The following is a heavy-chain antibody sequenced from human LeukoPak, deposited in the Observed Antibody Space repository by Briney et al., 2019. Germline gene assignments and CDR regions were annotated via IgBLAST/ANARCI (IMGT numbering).Heavy chain of an antibody. CDR1: GGFISSSSYY. CDR2: IYYSGST. Sequence: PSETLSLTCTVAGGFISSSSYYWGWVRQPPGKGLEGIGTIYYSGSTYYNPSLKSRVTISVDTSKNQFSLKLSSVTAADTAVYYCARHAEYYYYYYMDVWGKGTTVTVSS. V-gene: IGHV4-39*01. CDR3: ARHAEYYYYYYMDV. J-gene: IGHJ6*03.